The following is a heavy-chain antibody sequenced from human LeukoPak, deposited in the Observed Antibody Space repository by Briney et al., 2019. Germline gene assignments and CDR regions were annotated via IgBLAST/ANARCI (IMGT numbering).Heavy chain of an antibody. Sequence: GGSLRLSCAASGFTFDDYAMHWVRQAPGKGLEWVSGISWNSGSIGYADSVKGRFTISRDNAKNSLYLQMNSLRAEDTALYYCAKVGSTLGSQYYFDYWGQGTLVTVSS. CDR2: ISWNSGSI. J-gene: IGHJ4*02. CDR1: GFTFDDYA. V-gene: IGHV3-9*01. D-gene: IGHD2-2*01. CDR3: AKVGSTLGSQYYFDY.